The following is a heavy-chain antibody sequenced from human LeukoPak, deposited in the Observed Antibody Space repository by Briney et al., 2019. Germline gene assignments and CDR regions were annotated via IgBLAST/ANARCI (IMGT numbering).Heavy chain of an antibody. Sequence: SETLSLTCTVSGGSISGYYLSWIRQPPGKGLEWIGYMYSSGSANYNPSLKSRVTISVDTSKNQFSLKLSSVTAADTAVYYCARVYYSNSYDYWYFDLWGRGTLVTVSS. J-gene: IGHJ2*01. D-gene: IGHD6-13*01. CDR2: MYSSGSA. CDR3: ARVYYSNSYDYWYFDL. CDR1: GGSISGYY. V-gene: IGHV4-59*01.